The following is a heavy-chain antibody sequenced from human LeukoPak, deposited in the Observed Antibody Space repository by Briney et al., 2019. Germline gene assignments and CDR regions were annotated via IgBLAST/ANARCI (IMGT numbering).Heavy chain of an antibody. CDR1: GFSFSDSV. D-gene: IGHD2-2*01. V-gene: IGHV3-30*14. Sequence: GGSLRLSCVASGFSFSDSVIHWVRQAPGKGLEWVAVISHDVKTTYYADSAKGRFTISRDNAKSSLYLQMNSLRAEDTAVYYCARGIVVSPAAPYSWFDPWGQGTLVTVSS. CDR3: ARGIVVSPAAPYSWFDP. CDR2: ISHDVKTT. J-gene: IGHJ5*02.